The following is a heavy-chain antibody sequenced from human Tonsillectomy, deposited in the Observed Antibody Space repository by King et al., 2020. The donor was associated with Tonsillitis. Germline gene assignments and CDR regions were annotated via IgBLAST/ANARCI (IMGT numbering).Heavy chain of an antibody. D-gene: IGHD2-2*01. CDR2: INSDGSST. V-gene: IGHV3-74*01. J-gene: IGHJ6*02. Sequence: QLVESGGGLVQPGGSLRLSCAASGFTFSNYWMHWVRQAPGKGLVWVSRINSDGSSTRYADSVKGRFTISRDNAKNTLYLQMNSLRVEDTAVYYCARDQRYCSSTSCFPYYYYGMDVWGQGTTVTVSS. CDR3: ARDQRYCSSTSCFPYYYYGMDV. CDR1: GFTFSNYW.